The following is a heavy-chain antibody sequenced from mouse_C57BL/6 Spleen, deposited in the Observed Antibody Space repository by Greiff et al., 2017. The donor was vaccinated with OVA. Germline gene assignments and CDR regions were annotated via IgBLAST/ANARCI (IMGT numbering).Heavy chain of an antibody. V-gene: IGHV6-6*01. CDR1: GFTFSDAW. CDR3: TRPRRYYGSSEGFAY. Sequence: EVKLQESGGGLVQPGGSMKLSCAASGFTFSDAWMDWVRQSPEKGLEWVAEIRNKANNHATYYAESVKGRFTISRDDSKSSVYLQMNSLRAEDTGIYYCTRPRRYYGSSEGFAYWGQGTLVTVSA. CDR2: IRNKANNHAT. D-gene: IGHD1-1*01. J-gene: IGHJ3*01.